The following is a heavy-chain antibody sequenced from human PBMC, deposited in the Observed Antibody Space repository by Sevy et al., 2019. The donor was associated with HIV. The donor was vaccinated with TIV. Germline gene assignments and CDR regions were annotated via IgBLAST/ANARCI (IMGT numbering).Heavy chain of an antibody. Sequence: ASVKVSCKASGGTFSSYAISWVRQAPGQGLEWMGGIIPIFGTANYAQTFQGRVTITADESTSPAYMELGSLRSEDTAVYYCASLYSSGWSKTDAFDIWGQGTMVTVSS. CDR1: GGTFSSYA. V-gene: IGHV1-69*13. CDR3: ASLYSSGWSKTDAFDI. D-gene: IGHD6-19*01. J-gene: IGHJ3*02. CDR2: IIPIFGTA.